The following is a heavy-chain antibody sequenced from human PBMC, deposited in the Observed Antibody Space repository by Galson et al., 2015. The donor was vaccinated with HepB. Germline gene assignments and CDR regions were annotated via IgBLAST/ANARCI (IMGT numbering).Heavy chain of an antibody. V-gene: IGHV1-3*01. Sequence: SVKVSCKASGYTFSNYDIHWVRQAPGQRPEWMGWINGGYGDTEYSQKFQGRVTFTRDTSASLAYLELSSLTSEDTAVYYCARRNVMIVINSAFDIWGQGTVVTVSS. CDR1: GYTFSNYD. CDR3: ARRNVMIVINSAFDI. CDR2: INGGYGDT. D-gene: IGHD3-22*01. J-gene: IGHJ3*02.